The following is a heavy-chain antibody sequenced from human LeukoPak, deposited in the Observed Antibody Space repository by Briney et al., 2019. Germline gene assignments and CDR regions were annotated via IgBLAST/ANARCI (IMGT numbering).Heavy chain of an antibody. D-gene: IGHD2-2*01. CDR3: AKEEGSTSVNWFDP. Sequence: GRSLRLSCAASGFTFSTYGMHWVRQAPGRGLEWVAFISYDGNNKYYADSAKGRFTISRDSSKNTLYLQMNSLRFEDTAVHYCAKEEGSTSVNWFDPWGQGTLVTVSS. J-gene: IGHJ5*02. CDR1: GFTFSTYG. V-gene: IGHV3-30*18. CDR2: ISYDGNNK.